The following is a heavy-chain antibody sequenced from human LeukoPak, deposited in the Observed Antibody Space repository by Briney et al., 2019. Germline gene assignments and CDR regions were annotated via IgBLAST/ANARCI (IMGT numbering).Heavy chain of an antibody. Sequence: PGGPLRLSCAPSGVPFSNAWMNWVPQAPGKGLEWVSTISGSGGSTYHAASVKGRFTISRDNSKNTLYLQMNSLRAEDTAIYYCAKRPIYGELLYYFDFWGQGTLVTVSS. CDR1: GVPFSNAW. V-gene: IGHV3-23*01. D-gene: IGHD3-10*01. J-gene: IGHJ4*02. CDR3: AKRPIYGELLYYFDF. CDR2: ISGSGGST.